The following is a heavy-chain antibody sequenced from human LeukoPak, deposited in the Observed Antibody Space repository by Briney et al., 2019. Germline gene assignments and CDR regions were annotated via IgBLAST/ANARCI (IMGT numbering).Heavy chain of an antibody. CDR3: ARATGEYSSSRPLDY. CDR1: GGSISSYF. J-gene: IGHJ4*02. D-gene: IGHD6-6*01. V-gene: IGHV4-59*01. Sequence: SETLSLTCTVSGGSISSYFWSWIRQPPGKGLEWIGYIYDSGSTNYNPSLKSRVTISVDTSKNQFSLKLSSVTAADTAVYYCARATGEYSSSRPLDYWGQGTLVTVSS. CDR2: IYDSGST.